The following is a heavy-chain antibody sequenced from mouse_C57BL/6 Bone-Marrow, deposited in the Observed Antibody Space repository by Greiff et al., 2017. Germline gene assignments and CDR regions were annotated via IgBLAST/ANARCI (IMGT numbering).Heavy chain of an antibody. Sequence: VQLQQPGAELVMPGASVKLSCKASGYTFTSYWMHWVKQRPGQGLEWIGELDPADSYTNYNQKFKGKSTLTVDKSSSTAYLQLSSRTSEDSAVYCCASADWICVMDYWGQGTSVTVSS. D-gene: IGHD2-13*01. V-gene: IGHV1-69*01. CDR1: GYTFTSYW. J-gene: IGHJ4*01. CDR2: LDPADSYT. CDR3: ASADWICVMDY.